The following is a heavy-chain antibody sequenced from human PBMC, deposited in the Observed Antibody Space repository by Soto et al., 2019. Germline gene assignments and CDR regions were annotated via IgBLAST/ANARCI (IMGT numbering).Heavy chain of an antibody. CDR2: IYYSGST. V-gene: IGHV4-39*01. CDR1: GGSISSSSYY. J-gene: IGHJ6*02. Sequence: QLQLQESGPGLVKPSETLSLTCTVSGGSISSSSYYWGWIRQPPGKGLEWIGSIYYSGSTYYNPSLKSRVTISVDTPKNQFSLKLSSVTAADTAVYYCASPKLTTGTPDLNYYYGMDVWGQGTTVTVSS. D-gene: IGHD1-1*01. CDR3: ASPKLTTGTPDLNYYYGMDV.